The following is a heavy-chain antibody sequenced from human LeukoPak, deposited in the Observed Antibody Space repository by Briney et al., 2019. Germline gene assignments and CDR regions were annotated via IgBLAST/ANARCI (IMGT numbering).Heavy chain of an antibody. D-gene: IGHD3-3*01. J-gene: IGHJ5*02. V-gene: IGHV3-11*01. CDR2: ISSSGSTI. Sequence: PGGSLRLSGAASGFTFSDYYMSWISQAPGKGLGWVSYISSSGSTIYYADSVKGRFTISRDNAKNSLYLQMNSLRAEDTAVYYCARDPIGVAERWFDPWGQGTLVTVSS. CDR3: ARDPIGVAERWFDP. CDR1: GFTFSDYY.